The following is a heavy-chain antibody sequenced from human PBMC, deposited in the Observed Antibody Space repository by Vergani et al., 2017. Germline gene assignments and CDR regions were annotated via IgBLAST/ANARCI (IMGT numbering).Heavy chain of an antibody. CDR3: GLWFGDGWVRG. CDR1: GGSIGSYY. CDR2: IYYSGST. V-gene: IGHV4-59*01. D-gene: IGHD3-10*01. J-gene: IGHJ4*02. Sequence: QVQLQESGPGLVKPSETLSLTCTVSGGSIGSYYWSWIRQPPGKGLEWIGYIYYSGSTNYNPSLKSRVTISVDTSKNQFSLKLGSVTAADTAVYYCGLWFGDGWVRGWGQGTLVTVSS.